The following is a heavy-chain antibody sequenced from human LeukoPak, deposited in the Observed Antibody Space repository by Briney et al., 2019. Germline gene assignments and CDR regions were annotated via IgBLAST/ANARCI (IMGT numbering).Heavy chain of an antibody. CDR3: TKGRSNHY. Sequence: GGSLRLSCAASGFTFSDFWMGWVRQAPGKGLEWVANINQDGSENYYGDSVKGRFTISRDNAKNSLYLQINSLRDEDTAVYYCTKGRSNHYRGQGTLVTVST. CDR1: GFTFSDFW. V-gene: IGHV3-7*01. CDR2: INQDGSEN. J-gene: IGHJ4*02. D-gene: IGHD4-11*01.